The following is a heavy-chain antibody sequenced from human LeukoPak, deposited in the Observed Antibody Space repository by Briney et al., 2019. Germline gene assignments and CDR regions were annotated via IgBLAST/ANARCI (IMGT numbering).Heavy chain of an antibody. D-gene: IGHD3-22*01. V-gene: IGHV1-24*01. J-gene: IGHJ4*02. Sequence: ASVKVSCKVSGYTVTELSMHWVRQSPGKGLEWMGGFHPEDGETIYAQKFQGRVTMTRDTSISTAYMELSRLRSDDTAVYYCAREVDYYDTSDYFPLGYWGQGTLVTVSS. CDR2: FHPEDGET. CDR3: AREVDYYDTSDYFPLGY. CDR1: GYTVTELS.